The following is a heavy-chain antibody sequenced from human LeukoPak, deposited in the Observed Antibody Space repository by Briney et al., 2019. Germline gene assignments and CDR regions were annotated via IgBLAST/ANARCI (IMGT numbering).Heavy chain of an antibody. CDR1: GYTFTGYY. V-gene: IGHV1-46*01. CDR3: ARAQSGSGSYAC. Sequence: GASVKVSCKASGYTFTGYYMHWVRQAPGQGLEWMGIINPSGCSTSYAQKFQGRVTMTRDTSTSTVYMELYSLRSEDTAVYYCARAQSGSGSYACWGQGTLVTVSS. CDR2: INPSGCST. J-gene: IGHJ4*02. D-gene: IGHD1-26*01.